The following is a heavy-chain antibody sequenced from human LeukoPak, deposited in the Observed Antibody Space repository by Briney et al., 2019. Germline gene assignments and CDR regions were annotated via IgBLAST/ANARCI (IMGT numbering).Heavy chain of an antibody. CDR2: INPSGGST. CDR1: GYTFTGYY. D-gene: IGHD2-21*01. V-gene: IGHV1-46*01. J-gene: IGHJ3*01. Sequence: ASVKVSCKASGYTFTGYYMHWVRQAPGQGLEWMGIINPSGGSTSYAQKFQGRVTMTRDMSTSTVYMELSSLRSEDTAVYYCARGVVSGQGDRWGQGTMVTVSS. CDR3: ARGVVSGQGDR.